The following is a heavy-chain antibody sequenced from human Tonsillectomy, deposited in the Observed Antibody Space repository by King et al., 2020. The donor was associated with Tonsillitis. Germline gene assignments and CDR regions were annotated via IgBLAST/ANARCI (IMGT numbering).Heavy chain of an antibody. J-gene: IGHJ4*02. D-gene: IGHD1-26*01. Sequence: QLQESGPGLVKPSETLSLTCTVSGDSISSSTYYWGWIRQPPGKGLEWIGSIYYSGSTYHNPSLKSRVTISVDTSKNQFSLKMSSVTAADTAVYYGATRPTKAGPTTIDYWGQGILVTVSS. CDR2: IYYSGST. CDR1: GDSISSSTYY. CDR3: ATRPTKAGPTTIDY. V-gene: IGHV4-39*01.